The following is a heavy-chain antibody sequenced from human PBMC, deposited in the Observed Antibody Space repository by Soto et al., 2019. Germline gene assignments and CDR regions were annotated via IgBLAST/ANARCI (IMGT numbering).Heavy chain of an antibody. J-gene: IGHJ4*02. D-gene: IGHD3-22*01. CDR1: GASISSSSW. CDR2: IYHSGST. V-gene: IGHV4-4*02. Sequence: TSETLSLTCAVSGASISSSSWWNWVRQSPGKGLEWIGEIYHSGSTNYSPSLKSRVTISVDKSKNQFSLKVTSVTAADTAVYYCARARDSSGYNDYWGQGALVTVSS. CDR3: ARARDSSGYNDY.